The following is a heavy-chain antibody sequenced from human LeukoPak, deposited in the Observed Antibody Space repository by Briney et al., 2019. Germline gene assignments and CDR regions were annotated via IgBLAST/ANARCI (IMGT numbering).Heavy chain of an antibody. CDR1: GYTFTSYG. J-gene: IGHJ4*02. CDR2: ISAYNGNT. V-gene: IGHV1-18*04. D-gene: IGHD2-15*01. CDR3: ARARGYCSGGSCRHFDY. Sequence: ASVKVSCKASGYTFTSYGISWVRQAPGQGLEWMGWISAYNGNTSYAQKLQGRVTMTTGTSTSTAYMELRSLRSDDTAVYYCARARGYCSGGSCRHFDYWGQGTLVTVSS.